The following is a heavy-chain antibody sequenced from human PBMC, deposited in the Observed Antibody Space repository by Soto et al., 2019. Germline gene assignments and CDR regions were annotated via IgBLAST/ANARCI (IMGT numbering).Heavy chain of an antibody. D-gene: IGHD6-19*01. CDR3: ARHPGIAVDGSYYYYGMDV. V-gene: IGHV5-51*01. CDR2: IYPGDSDT. Sequence: PGESLKISCKGSGYSLTSYWIGWVRQMPGKGLEWMGIIYPGDSDTRYSPSFQGQVTISADKSISTAYLQWSSLKASDTAMYSCARHPGIAVDGSYYYYGMDVWGQGTTVTVSS. CDR1: GYSLTSYW. J-gene: IGHJ6*02.